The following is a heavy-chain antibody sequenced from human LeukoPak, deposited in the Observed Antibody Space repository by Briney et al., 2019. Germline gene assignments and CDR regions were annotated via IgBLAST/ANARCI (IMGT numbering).Heavy chain of an antibody. Sequence: GGSLRLSCAASGFAFNSQTMSWVRQAPGKGLEWVSAINDSGVSTYYADSVKGRFTISRDNSRITLYLQMNSLRVEDTAIYYCARVDSGNYYYFDYWGQGTLVTVSS. CDR2: INDSGVST. CDR3: ARVDSGNYYYFDY. V-gene: IGHV3-23*01. CDR1: GFAFNSQT. D-gene: IGHD3-22*01. J-gene: IGHJ4*02.